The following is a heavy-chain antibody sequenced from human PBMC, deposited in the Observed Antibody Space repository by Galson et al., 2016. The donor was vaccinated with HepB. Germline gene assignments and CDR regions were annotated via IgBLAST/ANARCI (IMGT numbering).Heavy chain of an antibody. CDR3: AKSLLRSSVYDGFGF. V-gene: IGHV3-9*01. D-gene: IGHD5/OR15-5a*01. CDR2: IRSDSDTI. CDR1: GFTFDEYA. J-gene: IGHJ3*01. Sequence: SLRLSCAASGFTFDEYAMHWVRQVPGKGLEWVSGIRSDSDTIGYADSVKGRFTISRDNAKNSLYLQTNSLRAEDTALYYCAKSLLRSSVYDGFGFWGQGTMVTVSS.